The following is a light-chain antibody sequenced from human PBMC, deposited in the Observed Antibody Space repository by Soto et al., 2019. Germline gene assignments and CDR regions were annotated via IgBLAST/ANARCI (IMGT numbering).Light chain of an antibody. Sequence: QSVLTQPPSASGTPGQRVTISCSGSSSNIGSNYVYWYQQLPGTAPKLLIYSNNQRPSGVPDRFSGSKSGTSASLAISVLRSEDEADYYCAAWDDSLSGRVFGGGTKVTVL. CDR2: SNN. CDR3: AAWDDSLSGRV. CDR1: SSNIGSNY. J-gene: IGLJ3*02. V-gene: IGLV1-47*02.